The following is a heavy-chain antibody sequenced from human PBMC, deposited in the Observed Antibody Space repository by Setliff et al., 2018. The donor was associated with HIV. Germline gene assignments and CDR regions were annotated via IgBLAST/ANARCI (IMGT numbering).Heavy chain of an antibody. CDR2: IRNKKNGGTT. J-gene: IGHJ4*02. V-gene: IGHV3-15*01. D-gene: IGHD1-26*01. CDR3: TTDLGSGRFSWNNN. CDR1: GLTFSNAW. Sequence: PGGSLRLSCAAAGLTFSNAWMTWVRQAPGKGLEWVARIRNKKNGGTTYYAAPVECRFTISRDDSKNTLSLQMNSLKPEDTAIYYCTTDLGSGRFSWNNNWGQGTLVTVSS.